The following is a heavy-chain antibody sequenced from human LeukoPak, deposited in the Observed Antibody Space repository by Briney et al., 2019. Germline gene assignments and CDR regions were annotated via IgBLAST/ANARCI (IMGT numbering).Heavy chain of an antibody. CDR2: ISGSGGST. V-gene: IGHV3-23*01. CDR3: TKAPSGYRSGLFDY. D-gene: IGHD6-19*01. Sequence: GGSLRLSCAASGFILSSQPMSWLRQAPGKGLEWVSAISGSGGSTYYADSVKGRFTISRDNSKNTLYLQMNSLRAEDTAVYYCTKAPSGYRSGLFDYWGQGTLVTVSS. J-gene: IGHJ4*02. CDR1: GFILSSQP.